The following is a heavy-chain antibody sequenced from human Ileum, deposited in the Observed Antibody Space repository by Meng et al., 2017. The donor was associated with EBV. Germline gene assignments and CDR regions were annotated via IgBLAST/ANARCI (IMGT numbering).Heavy chain of an antibody. V-gene: IGHV2-5*01. Sequence: QFPVKGFGRALVEPTQTRTLTSTFSGFSVVTSGVGVGWIRQPPGKALEWLAVIYWNGDKGYSPSLKSRLTITKDTSKNQVVLTMTNMDPVDTATYYCAHTQHSSGYYYHDYWGQGTLVTVSS. CDR2: IYWNGDK. CDR1: GFSVVTSGVG. D-gene: IGHD3-22*01. CDR3: AHTQHSSGYYYHDY. J-gene: IGHJ4*02.